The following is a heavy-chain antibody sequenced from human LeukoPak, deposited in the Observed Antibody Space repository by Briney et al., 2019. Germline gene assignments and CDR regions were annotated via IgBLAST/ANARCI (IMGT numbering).Heavy chain of an antibody. D-gene: IGHD3-22*01. J-gene: IGHJ4*02. CDR2: ITSSGEST. Sequence: GGSLRLSYTASGFTFSEYDMSWVRQAPEKGLEWVTSITSSGESTWYAGSVKGQFTISRDNSKNTLYLQMNSLRAEDTAVYYCARDRPNYYGSNGHYYRRDGDYWRLGILVTVSS. V-gene: IGHV3-23*01. CDR3: ARDRPNYYGSNGHYYRRDGDY. CDR1: GFTFSEYD.